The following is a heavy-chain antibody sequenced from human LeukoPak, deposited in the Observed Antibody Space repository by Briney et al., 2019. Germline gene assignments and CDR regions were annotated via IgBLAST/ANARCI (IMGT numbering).Heavy chain of an antibody. CDR1: GSSINNNF. D-gene: IGHD3-22*01. V-gene: IGHV4-59*08. CDR3: ARHRDYYDT. J-gene: IGHJ4*03. Sequence: SETLSLTCTVSGSSINNNFWTWIRQPPGKGLEWIGYIYSSGSANYNPSIKSRVIISGDTSKNQISLKLTSVTAADTAVYFCARHRDYYDTWGRGTLVTVSS. CDR2: IYSSGSA.